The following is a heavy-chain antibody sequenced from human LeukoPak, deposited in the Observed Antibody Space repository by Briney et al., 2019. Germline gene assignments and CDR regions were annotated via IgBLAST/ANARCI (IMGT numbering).Heavy chain of an antibody. D-gene: IGHD6-19*01. CDR1: GYTFTDYA. CDR3: ARGGKQWRGGNYFAS. Sequence: GASVKVSCKASGYTFTDYAPHWVRQAPGQSLEWMGWITTGRGETRYSQEFQRRVTFTRDTSAGTVYMDLRDLRSEDTAVYYCARGGKQWRGGNYFASWGEGTLVAVSS. J-gene: IGHJ4*02. CDR2: ITTGRGET. V-gene: IGHV1-3*03.